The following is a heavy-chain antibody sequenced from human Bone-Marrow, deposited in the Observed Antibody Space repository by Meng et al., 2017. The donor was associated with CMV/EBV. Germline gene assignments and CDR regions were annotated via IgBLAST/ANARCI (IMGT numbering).Heavy chain of an antibody. J-gene: IGHJ4*02. D-gene: IGHD2-15*01. CDR2: INPNSGGT. V-gene: IGHV1-2*02. CDR1: GYTFTGYY. CDR3: ARDLGGYCSGGSCL. Sequence: QVQRVQCGAEGKEPGASVKVYCQASGYTFTGYYMHWVRQAPGQGLEWMGWINPNSGGTNYAQKFQGRVTMTRDTSISTAYMELSRLRSDDTAVYYCARDLGGYCSGGSCLWGQGTLVTVSS.